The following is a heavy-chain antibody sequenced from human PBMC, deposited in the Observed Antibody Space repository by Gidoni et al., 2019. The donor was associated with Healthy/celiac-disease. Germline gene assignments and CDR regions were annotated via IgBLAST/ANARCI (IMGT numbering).Heavy chain of an antibody. J-gene: IGHJ4*02. V-gene: IGHV4-34*01. D-gene: IGHD3-10*01. CDR3: ARGGGSGSYG. CDR1: GGSFSGYY. CDR2: INHSGST. Sequence: QVQLQQWGAGRLKPSETLSLTCAVIGGSFSGYYWSWIRQPPGKGLEWVGEINHSGSTNYNPSLKSRVTISVDTSKNQFSLKLSSVTAADTAVYYCARGGGSGSYGWGQGTLVTVSS.